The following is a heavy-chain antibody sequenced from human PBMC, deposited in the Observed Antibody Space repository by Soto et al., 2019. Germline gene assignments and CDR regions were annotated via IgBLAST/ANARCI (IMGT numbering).Heavy chain of an antibody. D-gene: IGHD3-22*01. CDR3: ARVGDDSSGYYYSS. J-gene: IGHJ5*02. CDR1: GGSISSGDYY. Sequence: SETLSLTCTVSGGSISSGDYYWSWIRQPPGKGLEWIGYIYYSGSTYYNPSLKSRVTISVDTSKNQFSLKLRSVTAADTAVYYCARVGDDSSGYYYSSWGQGTLVTVSS. CDR2: IYYSGST. V-gene: IGHV4-30-4*01.